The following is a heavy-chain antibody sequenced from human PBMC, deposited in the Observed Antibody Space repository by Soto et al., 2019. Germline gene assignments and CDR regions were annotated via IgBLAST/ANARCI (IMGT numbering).Heavy chain of an antibody. Sequence: EVQLVESGGALVQPGGALRLSCAASGVTFTNYWMAWVRQAPGTGLEWVAHIDQGGGEKYYVDSVKGRFTISRHNAKNSLYLQMNSPRAEDTSLYYCARVGNWFDPWGQGNLVTVS. D-gene: IGHD1-26*01. J-gene: IGHJ5*02. CDR3: ARVGNWFDP. CDR1: GVTFTNYW. V-gene: IGHV3-7*04. CDR2: IDQGGGEK.